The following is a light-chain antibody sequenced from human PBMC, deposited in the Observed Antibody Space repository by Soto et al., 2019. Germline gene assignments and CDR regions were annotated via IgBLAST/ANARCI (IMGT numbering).Light chain of an antibody. J-gene: IGLJ3*02. Sequence: QSARTQPASVSGSPGQSITISCTGTSSDVGGYNFVSWYQQHPGKAPRLIIYEVSSRPSGVSYRFSGSKSGNTASLTISGLQAEDEADYYCSSYTLRNTLVLFGGGTKLTVL. CDR1: SSDVGGYNF. CDR3: SSYTLRNTLVL. CDR2: EVS. V-gene: IGLV2-14*01.